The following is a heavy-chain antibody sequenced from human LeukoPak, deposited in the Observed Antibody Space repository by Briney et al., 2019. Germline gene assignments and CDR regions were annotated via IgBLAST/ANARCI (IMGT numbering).Heavy chain of an antibody. J-gene: IGHJ4*02. CDR3: ARGPRVHYYDSSGYYYFDY. CDR1: GGTFSSYA. CDR2: IIPIFGTA. Sequence: SVKVSCKASGGTFSSYAISWVRQAPGQGLEWMGGIIPIFGTANYAQKFQGRVTITMDESTSTAYMELSSLRSEDTAVYYCARGPRVHYYDSSGYYYFDYWGQGTLVTVSS. D-gene: IGHD3-22*01. V-gene: IGHV1-69*05.